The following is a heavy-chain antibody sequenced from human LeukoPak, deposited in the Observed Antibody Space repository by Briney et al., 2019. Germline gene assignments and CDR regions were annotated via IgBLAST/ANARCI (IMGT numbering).Heavy chain of an antibody. CDR3: AKGIYSSGWSYFDY. J-gene: IGHJ4*01. D-gene: IGHD6-19*01. Sequence: GGSLRLSCAASGFTFSSFFMTWVRQAPGKGLEWVSTLSGSGITTYYADSVKGRFTISRDNSKNTLYLQMNSLRAEDTAVHYCAKGIYSSGWSYFDYWGHGTLVTVSS. CDR1: GFTFSSFF. V-gene: IGHV3-23*01. CDR2: LSGSGITT.